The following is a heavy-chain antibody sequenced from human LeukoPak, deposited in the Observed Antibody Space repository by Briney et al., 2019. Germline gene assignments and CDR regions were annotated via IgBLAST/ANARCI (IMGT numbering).Heavy chain of an antibody. CDR3: AGDSSGYYYGTNDY. V-gene: IGHV3-23*01. J-gene: IGHJ4*02. D-gene: IGHD3-22*01. CDR2: ISGSGGST. Sequence: GGSLRLSCAASGFTFSSYAMSWVRQAPGRGLEWVSAISGSGGSTYYADSVKGRFTISRDNSKNTLYLQMNSLRAEDTAVYYCAGDSSGYYYGTNDYWGQGTLVTVSS. CDR1: GFTFSSYA.